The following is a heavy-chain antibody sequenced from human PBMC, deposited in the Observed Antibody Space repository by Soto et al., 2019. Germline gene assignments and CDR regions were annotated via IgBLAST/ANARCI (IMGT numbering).Heavy chain of an antibody. CDR1: GGSFSGYY. J-gene: IGHJ4*02. D-gene: IGHD1-26*01. CDR3: ARGHPSGEIFD. V-gene: IGHV4-34*01. Sequence: SETLSLTCAVYGGSFSGYYWSWIRQPPGKGLEWIGEINHSGSTNYNPSLKSRVTISVDTSKNQFSLKLSSVTAADTAVYYCARGHPSGEIFDWGQGTLVTVSS. CDR2: INHSGST.